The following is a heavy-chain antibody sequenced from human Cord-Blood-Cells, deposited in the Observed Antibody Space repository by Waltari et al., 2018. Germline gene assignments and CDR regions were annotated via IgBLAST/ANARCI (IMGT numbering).Heavy chain of an antibody. CDR2: INHSGST. Sequence: QVQLQQWGAGLLKPSETLSLTCAVYGGSFSGYYWSWIRQPPGKGLEWIGEINHSGSTNYNPSLKSRVTISVDTSKNQFSLKPSSVTAADTAVYYCARGNIYYFDYWGQGTLVTVSS. V-gene: IGHV4-34*01. CDR1: GGSFSGYY. CDR3: ARGNIYYFDY. J-gene: IGHJ4*02.